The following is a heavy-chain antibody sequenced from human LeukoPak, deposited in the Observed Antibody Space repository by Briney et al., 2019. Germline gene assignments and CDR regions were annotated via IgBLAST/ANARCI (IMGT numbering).Heavy chain of an antibody. Sequence: PGGSLRLSCAASGFTFRSYAMHWVRQAPGKGLEWVSGISPRGGIRYYADSVKGWFTISRDNSKNTVSLQMLSLTVEDTATYYCAKDDGWLHYYHWGQGTLVTVSS. V-gene: IGHV3-23*01. D-gene: IGHD3-10*01. CDR3: AKDDGWLHYYH. CDR2: ISPRGGIR. J-gene: IGHJ4*02. CDR1: GFTFRSYA.